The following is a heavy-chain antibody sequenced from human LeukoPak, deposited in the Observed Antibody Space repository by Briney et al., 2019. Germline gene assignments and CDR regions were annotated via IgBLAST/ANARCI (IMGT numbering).Heavy chain of an antibody. Sequence: PSETLSLTCTVSGGSISFYFWSWIRQPPGKGLEWIVNMDYSGKTNYNPSLKSRVAMSVDTSMNQFSLKLSSVTAADTAVYYCAITTYYYDSSGYYHDYWGQGTLVTVSS. D-gene: IGHD3-22*01. CDR1: GGSISFYF. J-gene: IGHJ4*02. CDR3: AITTYYYDSSGYYHDY. CDR2: MDYSGKT. V-gene: IGHV4-59*01.